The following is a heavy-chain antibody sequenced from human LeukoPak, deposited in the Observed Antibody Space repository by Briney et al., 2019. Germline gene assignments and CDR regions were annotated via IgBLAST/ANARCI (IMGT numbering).Heavy chain of an antibody. CDR3: ARGSDDFWSGQNWFDP. CDR2: MNPNSGNT. V-gene: IGHV1-8*01. Sequence: GASVKVSCKASGYTFTSYDINWVRQATGQGLEWMGWMNPNSGNTGYAQKFQGRVTMTRNTSISTAYMELSSLRSEDTAVYYCARGSDDFWSGQNWFDPWGQGTLVTVS. CDR1: GYTFTSYD. D-gene: IGHD3-3*01. J-gene: IGHJ5*02.